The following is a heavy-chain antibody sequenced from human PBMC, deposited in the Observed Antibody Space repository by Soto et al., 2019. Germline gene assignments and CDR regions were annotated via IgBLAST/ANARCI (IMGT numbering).Heavy chain of an antibody. V-gene: IGHV3-21*01. CDR3: STSGSGWYGVDFDV. CDR1: GFSFNSYT. D-gene: IGHD6-19*01. Sequence: LGLSCAASGFSFNSYTMNWLRQVPGKGLEWVSSISSSGSFTDYADSVRGRFTISRDNAKNSLYLQMTSLSAEDTAVYYCSTSGSGWYGVDFDVWGQGTKVTVSS. CDR2: ISSSGSFT. J-gene: IGHJ3*01.